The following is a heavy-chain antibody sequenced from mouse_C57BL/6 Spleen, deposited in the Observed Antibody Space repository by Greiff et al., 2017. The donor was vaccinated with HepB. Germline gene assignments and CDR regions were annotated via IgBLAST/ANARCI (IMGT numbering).Heavy chain of an antibody. D-gene: IGHD2-14*01. J-gene: IGHJ4*01. CDR3: ATYYRTAMDY. CDR2: IDPSDSET. V-gene: IGHV1-52*01. CDR1: GYTFTSYW. Sequence: QVQLQQPGAELVRPGSSVKLSCKASGYTFTSYWMHWVKQRPIQGLEWIGNIDPSDSETHYNQKFKDKATLTVDKSSSTAYMQRSSLTSEDSAVYYCATYYRTAMDYWGQGTSVTVSS.